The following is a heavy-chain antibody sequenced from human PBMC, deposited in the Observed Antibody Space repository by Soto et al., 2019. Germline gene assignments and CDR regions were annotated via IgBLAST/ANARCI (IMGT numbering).Heavy chain of an antibody. CDR1: GYTFTSYG. Sequence: ASVKVSCKASGYTFTSYGISWVRQAPGQGLEWIGWISAYNGKIDYAQKVQGRVTLTTDTSTSIAFMELRRLRSDDTAVYYCARVKISQINHYGTDVWGQGTTVTVSS. CDR3: ARVKISQINHYGTDV. J-gene: IGHJ6*02. V-gene: IGHV1-18*01. D-gene: IGHD1-1*01. CDR2: ISAYNGKI.